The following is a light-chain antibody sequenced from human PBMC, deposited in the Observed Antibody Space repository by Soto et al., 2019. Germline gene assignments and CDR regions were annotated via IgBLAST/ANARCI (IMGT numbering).Light chain of an antibody. Sequence: EVVLTQTPATLSLSPGERAPLSCRASQSVNNYLAWYQQNPGQAPRLLIHGASTRATGIAARFSGSGSGTEFTLTISSLQSEDFAVYYCQQYNSWPLTFGGGTKVDIK. J-gene: IGKJ4*01. V-gene: IGKV3D-15*01. CDR1: QSVNNY. CDR3: QQYNSWPLT. CDR2: GAS.